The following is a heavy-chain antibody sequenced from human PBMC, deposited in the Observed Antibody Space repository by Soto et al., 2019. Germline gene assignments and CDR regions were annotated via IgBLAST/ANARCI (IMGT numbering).Heavy chain of an antibody. Sequence: SETLSLTCTVSGGSISSGGYYWSWIRQHPGKGLEWIGYIYYSGSTYYNPSLKSRVTISVDTSKNQFSLKLSSVTAADTAVYYCSRVRRIAARTDAFAIWGQGTMVTVSS. V-gene: IGHV4-31*03. CDR2: IYYSGST. CDR3: SRVRRIAARTDAFAI. CDR1: GGSISSGGYY. J-gene: IGHJ3*02. D-gene: IGHD6-6*01.